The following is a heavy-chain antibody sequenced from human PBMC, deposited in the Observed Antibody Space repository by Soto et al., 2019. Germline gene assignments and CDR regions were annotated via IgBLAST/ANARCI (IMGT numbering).Heavy chain of an antibody. CDR2: IYPGDHET. Sequence: PGESLKISCQCSGYTFSNSWIGWVRQLPGKGLEWMGIIYPGDHETRYSPSFHGKVTILADKSINTAYLQWNSLEASDTAFYFCARSPRSSPYFDYWGQGALVTVSS. J-gene: IGHJ4*02. V-gene: IGHV5-51*01. CDR1: GYTFSNSW. D-gene: IGHD6-13*01. CDR3: ARSPRSSPYFDY.